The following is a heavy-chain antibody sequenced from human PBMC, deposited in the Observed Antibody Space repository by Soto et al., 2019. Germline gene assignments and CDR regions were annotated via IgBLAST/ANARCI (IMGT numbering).Heavy chain of an antibody. D-gene: IGHD6-6*01. J-gene: IGHJ6*02. CDR1: GFTFSSYA. V-gene: IGHV3-30-3*01. Sequence: QVQLVESGGGVVQPGRSLRLSCAASGFTFSSYAMHWVRQAPGKGLEWVAVISYDGSNKYYADSVKGRFTISRDNSKNTLDLQMNGLRAEETAVYYCARGEDMAARPMGMDVWGQGTTVTVSS. CDR2: ISYDGSNK. CDR3: ARGEDMAARPMGMDV.